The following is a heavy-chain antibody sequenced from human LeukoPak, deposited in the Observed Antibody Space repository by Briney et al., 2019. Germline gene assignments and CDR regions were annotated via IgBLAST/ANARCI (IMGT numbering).Heavy chain of an antibody. V-gene: IGHV3-48*04. CDR2: ISSSSSTI. J-gene: IGHJ4*02. CDR1: GFTFNSYS. Sequence: GGSLRLSCAASGFTFNSYSIDWVRQAPGKGLEWLSYISSSSSTIYYADSVKGRFTISRDNAKNSVYLQMNSLRAEDTAVYYCARVWSSGYTKDYWGQGTLVTVSS. CDR3: ARVWSSGYTKDY. D-gene: IGHD3-22*01.